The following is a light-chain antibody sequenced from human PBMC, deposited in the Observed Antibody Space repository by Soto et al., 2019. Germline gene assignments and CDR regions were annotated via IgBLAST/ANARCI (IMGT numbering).Light chain of an antibody. CDR1: HYIYSN. CDR2: RAS. J-gene: IGKJ1*01. CDR3: QHYHNLWT. Sequence: EIVMTQSPATLSVSPGERATLSCTASHYIYSNVAWFQQRPCQAPRLLIYRASTSATGTPARFSGSGSGTEFALTITLLQSEDFALYYCQHYHNLWTFGQGTEVEIK. V-gene: IGKV3-15*01.